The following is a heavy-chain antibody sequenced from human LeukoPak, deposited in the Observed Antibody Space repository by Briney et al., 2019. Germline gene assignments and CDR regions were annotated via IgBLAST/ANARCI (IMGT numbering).Heavy chain of an antibody. CDR3: TRRAYCGDDCYSGLDY. CDR2: IRSKTNNDAT. Sequence: GGSLRLSCAASGFTFSGSVMHWVRQPSGKGLEWVGRIRSKTNNDATAYAASVKGRFTIYRDDSKNVAYLQMNSLKIEDTAVYFCTRRAYCGDDCYSGLDYWGQGTLVTVSP. J-gene: IGHJ4*02. D-gene: IGHD2-21*02. V-gene: IGHV3-73*01. CDR1: GFTFSGSV.